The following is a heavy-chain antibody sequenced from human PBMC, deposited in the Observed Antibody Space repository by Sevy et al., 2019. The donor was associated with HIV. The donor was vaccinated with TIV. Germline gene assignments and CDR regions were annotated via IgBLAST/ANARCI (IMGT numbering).Heavy chain of an antibody. CDR2: INHRGST. D-gene: IGHD2-2*01. CDR3: ARNCSSYRCFHAFDI. J-gene: IGHJ3*02. V-gene: IGHV4-34*01. Sequence: SETLSLTCAVYGGSLSGYYLSWIRQPPGKGLEWVGEINHRGSTTYNPSLKSRVTISVDTCNNQSFLKLSYVTATETAVYYCARNCSSYRCFHAFDIWGQGTMVTVSS. CDR1: GGSLSGYY.